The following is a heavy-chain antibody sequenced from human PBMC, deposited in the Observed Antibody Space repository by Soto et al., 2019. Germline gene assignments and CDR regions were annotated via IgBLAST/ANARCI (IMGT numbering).Heavy chain of an antibody. Sequence: PSQTLSLTCAISGDSVSSNSAAWNWIRQSPSRGLEWLGRTYYRSKWYNDYAVSVKSRITINPDTSKNQFSLQLNSVTPEDTAVYYCARSDRDSSGTPLYYFDYWGQGTLVTVSS. CDR1: GDSVSSNSAA. J-gene: IGHJ4*02. D-gene: IGHD6-19*01. CDR2: TYYRSKWYN. V-gene: IGHV6-1*01. CDR3: ARSDRDSSGTPLYYFDY.